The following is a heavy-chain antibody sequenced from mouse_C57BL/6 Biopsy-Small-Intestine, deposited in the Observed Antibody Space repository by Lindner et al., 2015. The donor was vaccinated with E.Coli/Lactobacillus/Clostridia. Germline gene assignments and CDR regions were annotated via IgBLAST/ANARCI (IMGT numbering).Heavy chain of an antibody. CDR2: IIPISSTT. V-gene: IGHV1-69*02. J-gene: IGHJ4*01. CDR1: GGISSSNS. D-gene: IGHD1-1*01. CDR3: ATPHHDYWSGYPPFDD. Sequence: SVKVSCKASGGISSSNSINWVRQAPGQGLEWMGGIIPISSTTKYAQKFQGRVTITADESSTTAYMELSSLRSEDTAVYYCATPHHDYWSGYPPFDDWGQGTLVTVSS.